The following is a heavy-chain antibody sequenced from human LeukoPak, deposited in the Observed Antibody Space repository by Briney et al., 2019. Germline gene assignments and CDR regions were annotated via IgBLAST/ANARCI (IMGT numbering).Heavy chain of an antibody. CDR1: GYTFTNYA. CDR2: ISSYNGNT. D-gene: IGHD5-12*01. Sequence: ASVKVSCKASGYTFTNYAFSWVRQAPGQGLEWMGWISSYNGNTNYAQKVQGRVTMTTDTSTTTVYMELRSLRSDDTAVYYCAREMPTSAGGFDYWGQGTLVTVSS. J-gene: IGHJ4*02. CDR3: AREMPTSAGGFDY. V-gene: IGHV1-18*01.